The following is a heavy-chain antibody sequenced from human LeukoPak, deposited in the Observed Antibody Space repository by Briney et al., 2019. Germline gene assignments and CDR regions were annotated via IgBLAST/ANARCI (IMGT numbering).Heavy chain of an antibody. Sequence: PGGSLRLSCAASGFTFSRSTMAWVRQAPRPGLEWLANIKEDGYGKHYGDSVKGRFTISRDNAQNSLYLQMNSLRVEDTAVYYCVRENTWNDYSWGQGILVTVSS. CDR2: IKEDGYGK. CDR3: VRENTWNDYS. J-gene: IGHJ5*02. D-gene: IGHD1-20*01. V-gene: IGHV3-7*01. CDR1: GFTFSRST.